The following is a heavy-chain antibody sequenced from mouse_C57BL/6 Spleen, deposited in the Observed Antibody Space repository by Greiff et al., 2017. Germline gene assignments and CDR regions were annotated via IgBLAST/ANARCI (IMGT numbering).Heavy chain of an antibody. D-gene: IGHD1-1*01. V-gene: IGHV1-82*01. J-gene: IGHJ4*01. CDR3: ARDGSS. Sequence: VQLQQSGPELVKPGASVKISCKASGYAFSSSWMNWVKQRPGKGLEWIGRIYPGDGDTNYNGKSKGKATLTADKSSSTAYMQLSSLTSEDSAVYFCARDGSSWGQGTSVTVSS. CDR2: IYPGDGDT. CDR1: GYAFSSSW.